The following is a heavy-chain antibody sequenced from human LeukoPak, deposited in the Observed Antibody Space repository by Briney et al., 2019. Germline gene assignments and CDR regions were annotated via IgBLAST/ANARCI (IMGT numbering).Heavy chain of an antibody. Sequence: GGSLRLSCAASGFTFSDYYMSWIRQAPGKGLEWVSYISSSGSTIYYADSVKGRFTISRDNAKNSLYLQMNSLRAEDTAAYYCARTQYSSSWHPTPVEAFDIWGQGTMVTVSS. J-gene: IGHJ3*02. CDR1: GFTFSDYY. D-gene: IGHD6-13*01. V-gene: IGHV3-11*01. CDR3: ARTQYSSSWHPTPVEAFDI. CDR2: ISSSGSTI.